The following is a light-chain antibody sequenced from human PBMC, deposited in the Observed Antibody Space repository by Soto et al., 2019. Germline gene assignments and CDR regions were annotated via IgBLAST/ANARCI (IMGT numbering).Light chain of an antibody. Sequence: EILMTQSPATLSLSPGEISTLSCRSSQSVSSNLAWYQQKPGQAPRLLIYGASTRATGIPARFSGSGSGTEFTLTISSLQSEDFAVYYCQQYNNWPPSITFGQGTRLEIK. CDR2: GAS. CDR1: QSVSSN. CDR3: QQYNNWPPSIT. J-gene: IGKJ5*01. V-gene: IGKV3-15*01.